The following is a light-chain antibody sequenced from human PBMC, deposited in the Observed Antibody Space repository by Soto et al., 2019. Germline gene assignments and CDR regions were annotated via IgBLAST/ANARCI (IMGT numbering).Light chain of an antibody. J-gene: IGKJ5*01. V-gene: IGKV1-39*01. Sequence: DIQMTQSPSSLSASVGDRVTITCRASQSISSYLNWYQQKPGNAPKLLIYAASSSQSGVPSRFSGSGSGTDFTLTISSLQPEDFATYYWQQSYSTPITFGQGTRLEIK. CDR3: QQSYSTPIT. CDR1: QSISSY. CDR2: AAS.